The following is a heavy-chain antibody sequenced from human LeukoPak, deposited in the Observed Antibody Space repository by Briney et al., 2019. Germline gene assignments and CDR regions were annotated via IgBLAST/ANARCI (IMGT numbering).Heavy chain of an antibody. CDR3: ARVLWNGDYPRFDY. CDR2: IYSGGTT. V-gene: IGHV3-53*01. J-gene: IGHJ4*02. CDR1: GFSVSSNY. D-gene: IGHD4-17*01. Sequence: PGGSLSLSCAASGFSVSSNYMNWVPQAPGKGLEWVSIIYSGGTTYYADSVKGRFTISRDNSKNTLYLQMNSLRVEDTAVYYCARVLWNGDYPRFDYWGQGTLVTVSS.